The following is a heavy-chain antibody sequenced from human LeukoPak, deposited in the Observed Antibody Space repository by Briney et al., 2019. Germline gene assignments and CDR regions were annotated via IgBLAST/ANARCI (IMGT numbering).Heavy chain of an antibody. CDR3: ARVGLSYYGMDV. CDR2: INPNSGGT. J-gene: IGHJ6*02. D-gene: IGHD3-10*01. Sequence: ASVKVSCKASGYTFTGYYMHWVRQAPGQGLEWMGRINPNSGGTNYAQKFQGRVTMTRDTSISTAYMGLSRLRSDDTAVYYCARVGLSYYGMDVWGQGTTVTVSS. CDR1: GYTFTGYY. V-gene: IGHV1-2*06.